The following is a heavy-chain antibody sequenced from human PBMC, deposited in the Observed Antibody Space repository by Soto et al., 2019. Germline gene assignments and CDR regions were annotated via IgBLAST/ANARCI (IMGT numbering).Heavy chain of an antibody. CDR2: IHHSGTT. V-gene: IGHV4-34*01. D-gene: IGHD3-10*01. CDR3: VSYGSGTYYSAYSFDF. J-gene: IGHJ4*02. Sequence: SETLSVTSTVYCGSFSSFYCSWIRQSPGKGLEWIGEIHHSGTTNYNPSLKSRVTISVDTSKNQFSLELTSVTAADTALYYCVSYGSGTYYSAYSFDFWSQGSLVTVSS. CDR1: CGSFSSFY.